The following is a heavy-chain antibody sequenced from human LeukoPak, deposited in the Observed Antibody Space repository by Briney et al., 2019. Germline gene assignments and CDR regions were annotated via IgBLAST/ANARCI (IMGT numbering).Heavy chain of an antibody. V-gene: IGHV4-59*12. CDR2: IYYSGST. D-gene: IGHD3-10*01. CDR3: ARDPERFGELSFDY. Sequence: PSETLSLTCTVSGGSISSYYWSWIRQPPGKGLEWIGYIYYSGSTNYNPSLKSRVTISVDTSKNQFSLKLSSVTAADTAVYYCARDPERFGELSFDYWGQGTLVTVSS. J-gene: IGHJ4*02. CDR1: GGSISSYY.